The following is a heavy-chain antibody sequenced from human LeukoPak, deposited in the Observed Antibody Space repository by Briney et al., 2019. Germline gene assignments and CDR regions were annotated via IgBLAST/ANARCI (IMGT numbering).Heavy chain of an antibody. D-gene: IGHD6-19*01. CDR1: GFTFSNYA. CDR2: IRYDGSNK. Sequence: GGSLRLSCAASGFTFSNYAMNWVRQAPGKGLEWVAFIRYDGSNKYYADSVKGRFTISRDNSKNTLYLQMNSLRAEDTAVYYCAKGSSGWTMLNWFDPWGQGTLVTVSS. J-gene: IGHJ5*02. V-gene: IGHV3-30*02. CDR3: AKGSSGWTMLNWFDP.